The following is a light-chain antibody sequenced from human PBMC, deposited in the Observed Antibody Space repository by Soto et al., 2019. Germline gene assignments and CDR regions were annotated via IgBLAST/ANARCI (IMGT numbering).Light chain of an antibody. J-gene: IGKJ1*01. CDR2: KAS. CDR1: QSISKY. V-gene: IGKV1-5*03. Sequence: DIQMTQSPSTLSASVGDRVTITCRASQSISKYLAWYQQKPGQAPKLLISKASSLQSGVPSRFSGSGSGTEFTLTISVLQPDDFATYCCQQYNSYPVWTFGQGTKVEIK. CDR3: QQYNSYPVWT.